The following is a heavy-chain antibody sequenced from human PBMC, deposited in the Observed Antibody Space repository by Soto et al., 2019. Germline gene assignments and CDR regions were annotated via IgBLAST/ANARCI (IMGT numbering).Heavy chain of an antibody. D-gene: IGHD1-26*01. J-gene: IGHJ4*02. CDR1: GFTFSSYA. Sequence: PGGSLRLSCAASGFTFSSYAMSWVRQAPGKGLEWVSAISGSGGSTYYADSVKGRFTISRDNSKNTLYLQMNSLRAEDTAVYYCAKGGGHSGSYLVLFDYWGQGTLVTVSS. CDR2: ISGSGGST. CDR3: AKGGGHSGSYLVLFDY. V-gene: IGHV3-23*01.